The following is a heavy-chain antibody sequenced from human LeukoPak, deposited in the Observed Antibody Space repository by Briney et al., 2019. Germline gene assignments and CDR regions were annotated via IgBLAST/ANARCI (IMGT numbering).Heavy chain of an antibody. CDR3: ARSEPKNIAAAGFDY. CDR2: ISSSSSYI. V-gene: IGHV3-21*01. D-gene: IGHD6-13*01. CDR1: GFTFSSYA. Sequence: PGGSLRLSCAASGFTFSSYAIRWVRQAPGKGLEWVSSISSSSSYIYYADSVKGRFTISRDNAKNSLYLQMNSLRAEDTAVYYCARSEPKNIAAAGFDYWGQGTLVTVSS. J-gene: IGHJ4*02.